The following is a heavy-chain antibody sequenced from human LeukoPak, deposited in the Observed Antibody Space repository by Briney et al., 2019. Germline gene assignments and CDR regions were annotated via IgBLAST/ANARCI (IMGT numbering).Heavy chain of an antibody. D-gene: IGHD5-18*01. CDR2: IIPIFGIA. V-gene: IGHV1-69*04. CDR3: ARDSGPDTAMVLNWFDP. Sequence: ASVKVSCKASGGTFSSYAISWVGQAPGQGLEGMGRIIPIFGIANYAQKFQGRVTSTADKSTSTAYMERSRLRSEDTDVYYCARDSGPDTAMVLNWFDPWGQGTLVTVSS. CDR1: GGTFSSYA. J-gene: IGHJ5*02.